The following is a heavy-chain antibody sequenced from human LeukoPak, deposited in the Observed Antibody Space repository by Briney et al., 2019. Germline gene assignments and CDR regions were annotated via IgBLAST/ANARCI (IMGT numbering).Heavy chain of an antibody. Sequence: SETLSLTCVVSGFSISTSYFWGWLRQSPGKGLEWIGCVSHTGTTYYNPSLKSRVTISIDMSKNHFSLNVTSVTATDTAVYYCARVSGVLMMYAPRLLPDLWGQGTRVTVSS. CDR2: VSHTGTT. J-gene: IGHJ5*02. V-gene: IGHV4-38-2*01. D-gene: IGHD2-8*01. CDR1: GFSISTSYF. CDR3: ARVSGVLMMYAPRLLPDL.